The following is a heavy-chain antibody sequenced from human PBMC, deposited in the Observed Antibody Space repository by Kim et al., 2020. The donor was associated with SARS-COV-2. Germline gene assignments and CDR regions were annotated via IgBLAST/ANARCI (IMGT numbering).Heavy chain of an antibody. Sequence: ASVKVSCKASGYTFTSYAMNWVRQAPGQGLEWMGWINTNTGNPTYAQGFTGRFVFSLDTSVSTAYLQISSLKAEDTAVYYCARDVLMVYYHRFDPWGQGTLVTV. CDR1: GYTFTSYA. V-gene: IGHV7-4-1*02. J-gene: IGHJ5*02. CDR2: INTNTGNP. D-gene: IGHD2-8*01. CDR3: ARDVLMVYYHRFDP.